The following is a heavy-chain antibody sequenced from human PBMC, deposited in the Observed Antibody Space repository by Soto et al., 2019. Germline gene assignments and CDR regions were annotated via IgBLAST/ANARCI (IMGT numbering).Heavy chain of an antibody. CDR1: GYTFTSYG. V-gene: IGHV1-18*01. Sequence: QVQLVQSGAEVKKPGASVKVSCKASGYTFTSYGISWVRQAPGQGLEWMGWISAYNGNTNYAQKLQGRVTMTTDTSPSTAYMELRSLRSDDTAVYYCASPAVRGAVPAAHIDAFDIWGQGTMVTVSS. CDR2: ISAYNGNT. CDR3: ASPAVRGAVPAAHIDAFDI. D-gene: IGHD2-2*01. J-gene: IGHJ3*02.